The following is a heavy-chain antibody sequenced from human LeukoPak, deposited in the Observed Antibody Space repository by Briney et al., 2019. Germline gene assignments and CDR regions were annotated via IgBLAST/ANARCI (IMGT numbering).Heavy chain of an antibody. D-gene: IGHD3-10*01. CDR2: IWYDGSKK. J-gene: IGHJ4*02. CDR1: GFTFSSYG. V-gene: IGHV3-33*01. Sequence: AGGSLRLSCAASGFTFSSYGMHWVRQAPGQGLECVAVIWYDGSKKYYADSVKGRFTISRDNSKNTLYLQMDTLRAEDTAVYYCARGSMYYYGSRTAGTDYWGQGTLVTVSS. CDR3: ARGSMYYYGSRTAGTDY.